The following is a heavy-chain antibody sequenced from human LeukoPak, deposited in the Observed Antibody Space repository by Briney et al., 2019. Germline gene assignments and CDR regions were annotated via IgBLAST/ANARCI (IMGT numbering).Heavy chain of an antibody. D-gene: IGHD3-3*01. J-gene: IGHJ5*02. CDR1: GGSFSGYY. CDR2: INHSGST. Sequence: SETLSLTCAVYGGSFSGYYWSWIRQPRGKGLEWIGEINHSGSTNYNPSLKSRVTISVDTSKNQFSLKLSSVTAADTAVYYCARGDYDFWSGYPNWFDPWGQGTLVTVSS. CDR3: ARGDYDFWSGYPNWFDP. V-gene: IGHV4-34*01.